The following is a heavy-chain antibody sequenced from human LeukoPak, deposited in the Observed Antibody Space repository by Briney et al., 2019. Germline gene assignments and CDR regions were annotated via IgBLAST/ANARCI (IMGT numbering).Heavy chain of an antibody. V-gene: IGHV1-18*01. Sequence: ASVKVSCKASGYSFTSYGIIWVRQAPGQGLEWMGWISVYNVNTKYAQKFQGRVTITTDESTSTAYMELSSLRSEDTAVYYCARVGYCSSTSCYTPGVYYYYYMDVWGKGTTVTVSS. J-gene: IGHJ6*03. CDR1: GYSFTSYG. CDR2: ISVYNVNT. CDR3: ARVGYCSSTSCYTPGVYYYYYMDV. D-gene: IGHD2-2*01.